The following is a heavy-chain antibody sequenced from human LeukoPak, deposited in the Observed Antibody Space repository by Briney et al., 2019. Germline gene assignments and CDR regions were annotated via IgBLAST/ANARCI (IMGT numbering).Heavy chain of an antibody. D-gene: IGHD3-22*01. CDR2: ISSSGSLI. J-gene: IGHJ4*02. Sequence: PGGSLRLSCAASGFIFSSFRMNWVRQAPGKGLECVSPISSSGSLIYYADSMKGRFTVSRDNAKNSLFLQLNSLTAEDTAVYYCARNYYDSSGYYYAFDYWGQGTLVTVSS. V-gene: IGHV3-21*01. CDR3: ARNYYDSSGYYYAFDY. CDR1: GFIFSSFR.